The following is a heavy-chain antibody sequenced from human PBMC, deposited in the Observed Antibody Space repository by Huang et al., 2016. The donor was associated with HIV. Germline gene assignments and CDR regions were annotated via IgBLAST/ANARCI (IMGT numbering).Heavy chain of an antibody. J-gene: IGHJ4*02. CDR2: IYYSGST. D-gene: IGHD3-10*01. Sequence: PGLVKPSETLSITCTVSGGSIRSDNYYWGLIRQPPGKGMEWIGSIYYSGSTYYNPSLKSRVTITVETSKNQFSLKMRSVTAADTAVYYCARLPGSITMIRGVITDPYWGQGTLVTVSS. V-gene: IGHV4-39*01. CDR1: GGSIRSDNYY. CDR3: ARLPGSITMIRGVITDPY.